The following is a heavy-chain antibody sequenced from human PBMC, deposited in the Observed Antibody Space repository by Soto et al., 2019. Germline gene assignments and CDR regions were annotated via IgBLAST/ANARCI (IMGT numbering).Heavy chain of an antibody. Sequence: EVQLVESGGGLVQPGGSLRLSCAASGFTVSSNYMSWVRQAPGKGLEWVSVIYSGGSTYYADSVKARFTISRHNSKNTLYLQMNSLRAEDTAVYYCARYLLVTHLSYWYFDLWGRGTLVTVSS. CDR1: GFTVSSNY. CDR2: IYSGGST. V-gene: IGHV3-53*04. D-gene: IGHD2-15*01. CDR3: ARYLLVTHLSYWYFDL. J-gene: IGHJ2*01.